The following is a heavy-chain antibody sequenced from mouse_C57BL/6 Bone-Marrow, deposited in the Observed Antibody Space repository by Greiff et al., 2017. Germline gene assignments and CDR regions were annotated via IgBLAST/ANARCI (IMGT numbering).Heavy chain of an antibody. CDR1: GYTFTDYY. D-gene: IGHD1-1*01. CDR3: ARNDYYGSSGY. J-gene: IGHJ2*01. Sequence: VQLQQSGPVLVKPGASVKMSCKASGYTFTDYYMNWVKQSHGKSLEWIGVINPYNGGTSYNQKFKGKATLTVDKSSSTAYMELNSLTSEDSAVYYCARNDYYGSSGYWGQGTTLTVSS. V-gene: IGHV1-19*01. CDR2: INPYNGGT.